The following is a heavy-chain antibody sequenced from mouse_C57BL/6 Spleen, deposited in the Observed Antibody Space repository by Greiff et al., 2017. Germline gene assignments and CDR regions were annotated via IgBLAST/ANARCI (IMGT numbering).Heavy chain of an antibody. CDR3: ARDRTTGHFDY. CDR2: ISYDGSN. D-gene: IGHD1-1*01. J-gene: IGHJ2*01. Sequence: EVQLVESGPGLVKPSQSLSLTCSVTGYSITSGYYWNWIRQFPGNKLEWMGYISYDGSNNYNPSLKNRISITRDTSKNQFFLKLNSVTTEDTATYYCARDRTTGHFDYWGQGTTLTVSS. V-gene: IGHV3-6*01. CDR1: GYSITSGYY.